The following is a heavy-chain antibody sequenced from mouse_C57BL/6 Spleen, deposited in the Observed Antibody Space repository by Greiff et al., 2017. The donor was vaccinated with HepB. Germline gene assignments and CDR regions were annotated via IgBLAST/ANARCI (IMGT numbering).Heavy chain of an antibody. Sequence: QVQLQQPGAELVMPGASVKLSCKASGYTFTSYWMHWVKQRPGQGLEWIGEIDPSDSYTNYNQKFKGKSTLTVDKSSSTAYMQLSSLTSEDSAVYYCANTYDGSSDGYFDVWGTGTTVTVSS. CDR3: ANTYDGSSDGYFDV. CDR2: IDPSDSYT. V-gene: IGHV1-69*01. D-gene: IGHD1-1*01. CDR1: GYTFTSYW. J-gene: IGHJ1*03.